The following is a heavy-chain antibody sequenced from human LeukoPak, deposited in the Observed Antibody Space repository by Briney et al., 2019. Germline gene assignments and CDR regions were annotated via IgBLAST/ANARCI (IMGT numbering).Heavy chain of an antibody. V-gene: IGHV1-18*01. CDR2: ISAYNGNT. CDR1: GYTFTSYG. CDR3: ARDWPSGGVVVVAAAPLDY. J-gene: IGHJ4*02. D-gene: IGHD2-15*01. Sequence: ASVKVSCKASGYTFTSYGISWVRQAPGQGLEWMGWISAYNGNTNYAQQLQGRVTMTTDTSTSTAYMELRSLRSDDTAVYYCARDWPSGGVVVVAAAPLDYWGQGTLVTVSS.